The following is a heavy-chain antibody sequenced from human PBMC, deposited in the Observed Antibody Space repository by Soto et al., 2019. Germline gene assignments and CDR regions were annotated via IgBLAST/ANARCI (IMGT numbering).Heavy chain of an antibody. CDR2: ISSSSSYI. CDR1: GFTFSSYA. Sequence: GGSLRLSCAASGFTFSSYAMSWVRQAPGKGLEWVSSISSSSSYIYYADSVKGRFTISRDNAKNSLYLQMNSLRAEDTAVYYCAKSAQKGFDYWGQGTLVTVSS. CDR3: AKSAQKGFDY. J-gene: IGHJ4*02. V-gene: IGHV3-21*01.